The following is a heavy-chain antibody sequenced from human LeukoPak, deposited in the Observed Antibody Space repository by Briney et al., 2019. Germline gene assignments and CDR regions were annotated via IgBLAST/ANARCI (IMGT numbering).Heavy chain of an antibody. CDR2: IYTSGST. D-gene: IGHD3-22*01. Sequence: SETLSLTCTVSGGSISSGSYWSWIRQPAGKGLEWIGRIYTSGSTNYNPSLKSRATISVDTSKNQFSLKLNSVTAADTAVYYCAPGNSGYYFVWGQGTLVTVSS. J-gene: IGHJ4*02. V-gene: IGHV4-61*02. CDR1: GGSISSGSY. CDR3: APGNSGYYFV.